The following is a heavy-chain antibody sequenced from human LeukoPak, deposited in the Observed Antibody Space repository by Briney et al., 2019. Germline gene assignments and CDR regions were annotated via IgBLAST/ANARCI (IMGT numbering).Heavy chain of an antibody. V-gene: IGHV3-23*01. J-gene: IGHJ4*02. CDR1: GFTFSSYA. D-gene: IGHD3-22*01. CDR3: AKDNNYYDSSGYYYSGFYFDY. Sequence: PGGSLRLSCAASGFTFSSYAMSWVRQAPGKGPEWVSAISGSGGSTYYADSVKGRFTISRDNSKNTLYLQMNSLRAEDTAVYYCAKDNNYYDSSGYYYSGFYFDYWGQGTLVTVSS. CDR2: ISGSGGST.